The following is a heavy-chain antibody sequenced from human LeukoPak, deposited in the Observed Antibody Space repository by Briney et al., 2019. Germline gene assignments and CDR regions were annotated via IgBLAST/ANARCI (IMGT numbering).Heavy chain of an antibody. CDR1: GFTFSSYA. D-gene: IGHD6-13*01. CDR2: ISRSGGST. CDR3: AMGRDSRSWYVKKDYYDYYGMDV. J-gene: IGHJ6*02. V-gene: IGHV3-23*01. Sequence: GASLRLSCAASGFTFSSYAMSWVRQAPGKGLEWVSHISRSGGSTYSADSVKGRFTISRDNSKNTLHLQMNSLRAEGTAVYYCAMGRDSRSWYVKKDYYDYYGMDVWGRGTTVTVSS.